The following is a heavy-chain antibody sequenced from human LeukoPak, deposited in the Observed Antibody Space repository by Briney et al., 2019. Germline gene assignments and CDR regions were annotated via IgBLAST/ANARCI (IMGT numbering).Heavy chain of an antibody. V-gene: IGHV3-49*04. CDR2: IRSKAYGGTT. Sequence: GGSLRLSCTASGFTFGDYATSWVRQAPGKGLEWVGFIRSKAYGGTTEYAASVKGRFTISRDDSKSIAYLQMNSLKTEDTAVYYCTRGGYVGNWGQGTLVTVSS. CDR3: TRGGYVGN. CDR1: GFTFGDYA. J-gene: IGHJ4*02.